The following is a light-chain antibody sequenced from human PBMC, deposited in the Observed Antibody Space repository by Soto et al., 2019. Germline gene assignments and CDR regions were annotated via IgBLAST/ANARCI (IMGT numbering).Light chain of an antibody. J-gene: IGKJ4*01. CDR2: DTSN. V-gene: IGKV1-5*01. CDR3: QQYQNYIP. CDR1: QIISNS. Sequence: DIQVTQSPSTLSASLGDRVTITCRASQIISNSLAWYQQKPGRAPKLLIYDTSNSMVGGLESRFSGCGSGIEFTLTISDLQPDDFATYYCQQYQNYIPCGGGTRVEVK.